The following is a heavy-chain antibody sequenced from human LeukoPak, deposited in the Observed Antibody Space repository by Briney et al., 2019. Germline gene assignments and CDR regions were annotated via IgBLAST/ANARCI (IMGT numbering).Heavy chain of an antibody. J-gene: IGHJ4*02. V-gene: IGHV4-4*02. D-gene: IGHD1-26*01. Sequence: SGTLSLTCWVSGGSISDTNWWSWVRQPREHVLEWVWVISLAGETNYIQSLNGRVTMSRDKSINPPPLQLTSVSAADTATYFSSRESGPFCPFGYWRQGTLVIVSS. CDR1: GGSISDTNW. CDR2: ISLAGET. CDR3: SRESGPFCPFGY.